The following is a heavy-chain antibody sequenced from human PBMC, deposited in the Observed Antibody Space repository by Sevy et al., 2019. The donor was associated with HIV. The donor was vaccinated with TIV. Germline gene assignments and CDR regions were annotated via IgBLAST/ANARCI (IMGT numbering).Heavy chain of an antibody. CDR3: ARATYYYDSSGYSGFDY. Sequence: GGSLRLSCAASGFTFSSYSMNWVRQAPGKGLEWVSYISSSSSSTIYYADSVKGRFTISRDNAKNSLYLQMNGLRDEDTAVYYCARATYYYDSSGYSGFDYLGQGTLVTVSS. CDR2: ISSSSSSTI. V-gene: IGHV3-48*02. CDR1: GFTFSSYS. D-gene: IGHD3-22*01. J-gene: IGHJ4*02.